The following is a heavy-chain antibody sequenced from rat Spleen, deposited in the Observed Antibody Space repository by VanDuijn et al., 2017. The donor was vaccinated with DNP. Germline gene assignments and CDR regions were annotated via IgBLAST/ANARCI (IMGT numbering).Heavy chain of an antibody. V-gene: IGHV3-1*01. Sequence: EVQLQESGPGLVKPSQSLSLTCSVTGHSITSNYWAWIRRFPGNKMEWMGYINFSGTTNYNPSLKSRVSITRDTSKNQFFLQLTSVTTADTATYYCARSGTYYGYNSVGYYVMDAWGQGASVTVSS. J-gene: IGHJ4*01. CDR2: INFSGTT. D-gene: IGHD1-9*01. CDR3: ARSGTYYGYNSVGYYVMDA. CDR1: GHSITSNY.